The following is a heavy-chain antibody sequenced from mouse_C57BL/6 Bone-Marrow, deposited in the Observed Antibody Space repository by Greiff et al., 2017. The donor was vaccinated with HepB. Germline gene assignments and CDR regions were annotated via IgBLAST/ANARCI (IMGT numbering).Heavy chain of an antibody. J-gene: IGHJ4*01. D-gene: IGHD2-2*01. V-gene: IGHV1-72*01. CDR3: ARGSTMVTTGDYYAMDY. CDR2: IDPNSGGT. CDR1: GYTFTSYW. Sequence: QVQLQQSGAELVKPGASVKLSCKASGYTFTSYWMHWVKQRPGRGLEWIGRIDPNSGGTKYNEKFKSKATLTVDKPSSTAYMQLSSLTSEDSAVYYCARGSTMVTTGDYYAMDYWGQGTSVTVSS.